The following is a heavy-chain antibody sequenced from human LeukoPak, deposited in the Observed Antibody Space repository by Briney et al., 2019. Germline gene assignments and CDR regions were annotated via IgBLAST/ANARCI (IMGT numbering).Heavy chain of an antibody. Sequence: SETLSLTCTVSGGSISRGGYYWSWIRQQPGKGLEWIGGIYYSGSTYYNPSLKSRVTISVDTSKNQFSLKLSSVTAADTAVYYCASSRFLEWLFGMDVWGQGTTVTVSS. CDR2: IYYSGST. V-gene: IGHV4-39*01. J-gene: IGHJ6*02. D-gene: IGHD3-3*01. CDR1: GGSISRGGYY. CDR3: ASSRFLEWLFGMDV.